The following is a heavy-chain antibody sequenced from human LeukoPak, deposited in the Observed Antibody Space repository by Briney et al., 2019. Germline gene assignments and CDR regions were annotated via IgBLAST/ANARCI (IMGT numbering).Heavy chain of an antibody. CDR1: GGSISSSNW. CDR3: ASSAPFYYYDSSGYDLYGMDV. Sequence: SGTLSLTCAVSGGSISSSNWWSWVRQPPGKGLEWIGEIYHSGSTNYNPSLKSRVTISVDKSKNQFSLKLSSVTAADTAVYYCASSAPFYYYDSSGYDLYGMDVWGQGTTVTVSS. CDR2: IYHSGST. J-gene: IGHJ6*02. D-gene: IGHD3-22*01. V-gene: IGHV4-4*02.